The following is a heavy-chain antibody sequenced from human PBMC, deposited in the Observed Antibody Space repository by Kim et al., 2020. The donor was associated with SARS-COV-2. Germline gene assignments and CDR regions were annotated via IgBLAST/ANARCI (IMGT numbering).Heavy chain of an antibody. CDR3: ARGISPRGYQLPRSWFDP. J-gene: IGHJ5*02. V-gene: IGHV3-11*06. D-gene: IGHD2-2*01. CDR1: GFTFSDYY. Sequence: GGSLRLSCAASGFTFSDYYMSWIRQAPGKGLEWVSYISSSSSYTNYADSVKGRFTISRDNAKNSLYLQMNSLRAEDTAVYYCARGISPRGYQLPRSWFDPWGQGTLVTVSS. CDR2: ISSSSSYT.